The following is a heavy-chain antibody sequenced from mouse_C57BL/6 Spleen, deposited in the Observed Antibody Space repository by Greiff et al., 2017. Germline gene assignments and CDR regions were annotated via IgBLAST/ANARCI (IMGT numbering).Heavy chain of an antibody. CDR3: TRGDYDASAWFAY. Sequence: VQLQQSGAELVRPGASVTLSCKASGYTFTDYEMHWVKQTPVHGLAWIGAIDPETGGTAYNQKFRGKAILTVDKSSSTAYMELRSLTSEDSAVYYCTRGDYDASAWFAYWGQGTLVTVSA. J-gene: IGHJ3*01. CDR2: IDPETGGT. CDR1: GYTFTDYE. D-gene: IGHD2-4*01. V-gene: IGHV1-15*01.